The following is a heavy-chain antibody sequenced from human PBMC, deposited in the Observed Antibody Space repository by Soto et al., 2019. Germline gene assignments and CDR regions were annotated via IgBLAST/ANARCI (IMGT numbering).Heavy chain of an antibody. CDR2: IIPIFGTA. D-gene: IGHD2-15*01. CDR3: ARDIVVVVAATDYYYYYGMDV. J-gene: IGHJ6*02. CDR1: GGTFSSYA. Sequence: SVKVSCKASGGTFSSYAISWVRQAPGQGLEWMGGIIPIFGTANYAQKFQGRVTITADESTSAAYMELSSLRSEDTAVYYCARDIVVVVAATDYYYYYGMDVWGQGTTVTVSS. V-gene: IGHV1-69*13.